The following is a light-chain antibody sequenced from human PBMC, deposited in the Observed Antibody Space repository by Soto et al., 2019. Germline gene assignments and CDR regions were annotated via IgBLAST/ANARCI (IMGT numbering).Light chain of an antibody. Sequence: DIQMTQPPSTLSGSVGERVSITCRASQTISSWLAWYQQKPGKAPKLLIYKASTLKSGVPSRFSGSGSGTEFTLTISSLQPDDFATYYCQHYNSYSEAFGQGTKV. J-gene: IGKJ1*01. CDR2: KAS. CDR1: QTISSW. V-gene: IGKV1-5*03. CDR3: QHYNSYSEA.